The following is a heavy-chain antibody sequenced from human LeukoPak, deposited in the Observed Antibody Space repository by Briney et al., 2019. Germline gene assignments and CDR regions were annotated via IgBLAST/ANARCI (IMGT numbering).Heavy chain of an antibody. CDR3: ARGLLSLSSGHNYGDY. CDR1: GLTFSTYA. V-gene: IGHV3-33*01. D-gene: IGHD3-22*01. CDR2: IWYDGSNK. Sequence: GGSLRLSCAASGLTFSTYAMHWVRQAPGKGLEWVAVIWYDGSNKYYVDSVKGRFTISRDNSKNTLFLQMNSLRAEDTAVYYCARGLLSLSSGHNYGDYWGQGTLVTVSS. J-gene: IGHJ4*02.